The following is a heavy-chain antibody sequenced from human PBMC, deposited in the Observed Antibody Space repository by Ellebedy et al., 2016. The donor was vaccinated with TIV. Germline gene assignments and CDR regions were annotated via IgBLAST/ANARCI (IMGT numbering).Heavy chain of an antibody. D-gene: IGHD4-17*01. CDR3: VRDFHDYGVDPFDV. Sequence: SETLSLTCSVSGDSISSGGSYWGWVRQPPGTGLEWIGHIYYSGTTYYNPSLKSRVYISVYMSENHFSLKMTSVTAADTAMYYCVRDFHDYGVDPFDVWGQGTMVTVSS. J-gene: IGHJ3*01. V-gene: IGHV4-31*03. CDR2: IYYSGTT. CDR1: GDSISSGGSY.